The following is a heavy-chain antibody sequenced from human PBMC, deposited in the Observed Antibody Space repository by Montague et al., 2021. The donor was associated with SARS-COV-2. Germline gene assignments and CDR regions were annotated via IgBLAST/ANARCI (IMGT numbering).Heavy chain of an antibody. CDR3: ARGARFYDSSGYYSDAFDI. D-gene: IGHD3-22*01. CDR1: GGSISSYY. V-gene: IGHV4-4*07. CDR2: IYTSGST. J-gene: IGHJ3*02. Sequence: SETLSLTCTVSGGSISSYYWNWIRQSAGKGLEWIGRIYTSGSTNYNPSLKSRVTISVDTSKHQFSLKLNSVTAADAAVYYCARGARFYDSSGYYSDAFDIWGQGTMVTVSS.